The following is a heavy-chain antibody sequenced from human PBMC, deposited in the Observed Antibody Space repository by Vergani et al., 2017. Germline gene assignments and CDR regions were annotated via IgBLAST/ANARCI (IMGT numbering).Heavy chain of an antibody. D-gene: IGHD4-23*01. J-gene: IGHJ6*02. V-gene: IGHV4-61*01. CDR3: ARVGSTTTVVRPCGNYYYYGMDV. CDR2: IYDSGSN. CDR1: GGSVSSDSYY. Sequence: QVQLQESGPGLVKPSETLSLTCTVSGGSVSSDSYYWSWIRQPPGKGLEWIGYIYDSGSNNYNPSLKSLVTIAVDTSNNQFSLKMRFVTAADTAVYYCARVGSTTTVVRPCGNYYYYGMDVWGQGTTVTVSS.